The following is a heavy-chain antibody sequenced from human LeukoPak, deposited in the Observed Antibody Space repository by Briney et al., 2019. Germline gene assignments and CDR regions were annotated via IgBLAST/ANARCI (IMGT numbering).Heavy chain of an antibody. V-gene: IGHV3-23*01. CDR1: GFTFSSYA. D-gene: IGHD6-13*01. CDR3: AKDLISAAGRGDFQH. J-gene: IGHJ1*01. CDR2: SGGGSSRT. Sequence: AGSLRLSCAASGFTFSSYAMSWVRQAPGQGLEWVSLASGGGSSRTYYADSLKGRFTISRDNSKNTLYLQMNALRAEDTAVYYCAKDLISAAGRGDFQHWGQGILVTVSS.